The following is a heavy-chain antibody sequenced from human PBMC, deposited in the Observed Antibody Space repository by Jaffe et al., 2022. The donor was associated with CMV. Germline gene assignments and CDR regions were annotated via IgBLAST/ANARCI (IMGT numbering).Heavy chain of an antibody. Sequence: QVQLQESGPGLVKPSQTLSLTCTVSGGSISSGGYYWSWIRQHPGKGLEWIGYIYYSGSTYYNPSLKSRVTISVDTSKNQFSLKLSSVTAADTAVYYCARDAYYYDSSGYYGPHYFDYWGQGTLVTVSS. J-gene: IGHJ4*02. D-gene: IGHD3-22*01. V-gene: IGHV4-31*03. CDR2: IYYSGST. CDR3: ARDAYYYDSSGYYGPHYFDY. CDR1: GGSISSGGYY.